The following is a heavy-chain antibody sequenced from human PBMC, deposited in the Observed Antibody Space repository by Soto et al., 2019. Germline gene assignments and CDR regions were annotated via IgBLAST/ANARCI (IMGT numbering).Heavy chain of an antibody. CDR1: GGAISSSKW. D-gene: IGHD6-13*01. J-gene: IGHJ4*02. CDR2: IYQSGST. V-gene: IGHV4-4*02. CDR3: ARASATIAAAAIFDY. Sequence: VQLEESGPGLVKPSGTLSLTCAVSGGAISSSKWWRWVRQPPGKGLEWIGEIYQSGSTNYNPSLESRVRMSVDKSRNQFSLKLTSVSAADTAVYYCARASATIAAAAIFDYWGQGTLVTVSS.